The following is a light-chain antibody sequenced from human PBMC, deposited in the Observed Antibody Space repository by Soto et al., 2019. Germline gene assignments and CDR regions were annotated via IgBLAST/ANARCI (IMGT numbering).Light chain of an antibody. CDR1: NRDVGTFNP. Sequence: QSDLTHVASVSASPVRSITCRRTRTNRDVGTFNPVSWYHQHPAKPPTLIIHEVIKRPSGVSNRFTGSKSGNTASLTISGLQAEDEADKYCCSEASSSVYVRRTVTKVTV. CDR2: EVI. CDR3: CSEASSSVYV. V-gene: IGLV2-23*02. J-gene: IGLJ1*01.